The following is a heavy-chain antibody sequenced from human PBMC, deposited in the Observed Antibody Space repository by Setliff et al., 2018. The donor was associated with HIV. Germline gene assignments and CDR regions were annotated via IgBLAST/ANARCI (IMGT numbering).Heavy chain of an antibody. Sequence: SQTLSLTCVGFGTVTVSSGDYFLSWIRQAPGKGLEWIGCIYYSGSAYYNPSLQRRVTISVDTSKNQVSLKLNSMTAADTAVYFCVRGPQWLVQKGRVYYFDYWGQGTLVTVSS. J-gene: IGHJ4*02. CDR2: IYYSGSA. V-gene: IGHV4-30-4*08. CDR3: VRGPQWLVQKGRVYYFDY. D-gene: IGHD6-19*01. CDR1: GTVTVSSGDYF.